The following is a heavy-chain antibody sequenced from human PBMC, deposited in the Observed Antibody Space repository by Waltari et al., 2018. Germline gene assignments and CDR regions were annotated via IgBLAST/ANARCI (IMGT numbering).Heavy chain of an antibody. V-gene: IGHV4-34*01. CDR3: ARGQDPDYYYYGMDV. CDR2: INHRGRT. Sequence: QVQLQQWGAGLLKPSETLSLTCAVYGGSFSCYYLSWIRQPPGKGLEWIGEINHRGRTNYNPSLKSRVTISVDTSKNQFSLKLSSVTAADTAVYYCARGQDPDYYYYGMDVWGQGTTVTVSS. CDR1: GGSFSCYY. J-gene: IGHJ6*02.